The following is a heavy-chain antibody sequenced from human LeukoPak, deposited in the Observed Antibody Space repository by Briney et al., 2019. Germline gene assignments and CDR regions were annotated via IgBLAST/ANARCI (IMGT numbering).Heavy chain of an antibody. CDR2: IYYSGST. V-gene: IGHV4-39*01. D-gene: IGHD2-15*01. Sequence: SETLSLTCTVSGGSISSSSYYWGWIRQPPGKGLEWIGSIYYSGSTYYNPSLKSRVTISVDTSKNQFSLKLSSVTAADTAVYYCATLRYCSGGSCYPANTNWFDPWGQGTLVTVSS. J-gene: IGHJ5*02. CDR3: ATLRYCSGGSCYPANTNWFDP. CDR1: GGSISSSSYY.